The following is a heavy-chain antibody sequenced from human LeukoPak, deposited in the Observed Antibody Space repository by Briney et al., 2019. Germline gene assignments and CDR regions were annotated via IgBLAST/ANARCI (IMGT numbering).Heavy chain of an antibody. CDR2: INHSGST. Sequence: SETLSLTCAVYGGSFSGYYWSWIRQPPGKGLEWIGEINHSGSTNYNPSLKSRVTISVDTSKNQFSLKLSSVTAADTAVYYCARGGRGYCSGTSCRTRNWFDPWGQGTLVTVSS. CDR1: GGSFSGYY. V-gene: IGHV4-34*01. CDR3: ARGGRGYCSGTSCRTRNWFDP. D-gene: IGHD2-2*01. J-gene: IGHJ5*02.